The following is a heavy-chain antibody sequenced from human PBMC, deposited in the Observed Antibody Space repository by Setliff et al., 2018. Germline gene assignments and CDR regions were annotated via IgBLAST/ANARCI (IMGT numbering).Heavy chain of an antibody. CDR2: IIPIFGTA. CDR1: GGTFSSYD. Sequence: SVKVSCKASGGTFSSYDISWVRQAPGQGLEWMGRIIPIFGTANYAQKFQGRVTITADKSATTAYMELSSLRSEDTAVYYCARRNAIQLWPYDGFDIWGQGTMVTVSS. D-gene: IGHD5-18*01. V-gene: IGHV1-69*06. J-gene: IGHJ3*02. CDR3: ARRNAIQLWPYDGFDI.